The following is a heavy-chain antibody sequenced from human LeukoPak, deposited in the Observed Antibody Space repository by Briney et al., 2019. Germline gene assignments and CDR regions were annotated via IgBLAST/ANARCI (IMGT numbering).Heavy chain of an antibody. CDR3: AREYDSYYYYMDV. V-gene: IGHV3-48*01. CDR1: GFTFSSYS. D-gene: IGHD3-3*01. Sequence: GGSLRLSCAASGFTFSSYSMNWVRQAPGKGLEWVSYISSSSSTIYYANSVKGRFTISGDNAKNSLYLQMNSLRAEDTAVYYCAREYDSYYYYMDVWGKGTTVTVSS. J-gene: IGHJ6*03. CDR2: ISSSSSTI.